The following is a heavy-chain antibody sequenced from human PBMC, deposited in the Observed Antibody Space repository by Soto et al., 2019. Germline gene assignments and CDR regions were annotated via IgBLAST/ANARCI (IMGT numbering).Heavy chain of an antibody. D-gene: IGHD3-9*01. CDR2: IYYSGST. Sequence: PSETLSLTCTVSGGSIGSYYWSWIRQPPGKGLEWIGYIYYSGSTNYNPSLKSRVTISVDTSKNQFSLKLSSVTAADTAVYYCARSPYYDILTGYFGRGPNWFDPWGQGTLVTVAS. J-gene: IGHJ5*02. CDR3: ARSPYYDILTGYFGRGPNWFDP. CDR1: GGSIGSYY. V-gene: IGHV4-59*01.